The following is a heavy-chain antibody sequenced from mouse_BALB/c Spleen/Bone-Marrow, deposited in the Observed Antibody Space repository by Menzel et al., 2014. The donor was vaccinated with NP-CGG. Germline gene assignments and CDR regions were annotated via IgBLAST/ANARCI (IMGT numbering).Heavy chain of an antibody. CDR3: ARGGISVDY. V-gene: IGHV1-80*01. J-gene: IGHJ2*01. CDR1: GYAFSVYW. Sequence: QVQLQQSGAELVRPGTSVKISCKASGYAFSVYWMNWVKQRPAQGLEWIGQIYPGGGDTNYNGKFKGRATLTAAKSSNKGYMQLRSLTSEDSAVYFCARGGISVDYWGQGTPLTVSS. CDR2: IYPGGGDT.